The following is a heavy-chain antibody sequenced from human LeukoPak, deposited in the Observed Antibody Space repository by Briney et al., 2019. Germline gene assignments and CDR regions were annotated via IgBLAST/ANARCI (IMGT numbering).Heavy chain of an antibody. J-gene: IGHJ3*02. CDR2: IYYSGST. D-gene: IGHD1-1*01. V-gene: IGHV4-59*01. CDR3: ARDRFFDWNDSDAFDI. Sequence: PETLSLTCTVSGGSISSYYWSWIRQPPGKGLEWIGYIYYSGSTNYNPSPKSRVTISVDTSKNQFSLKLSSVTAADTAVYYCARDRFFDWNDSDAFDIWGQGTMVTVSS. CDR1: GGSISSYY.